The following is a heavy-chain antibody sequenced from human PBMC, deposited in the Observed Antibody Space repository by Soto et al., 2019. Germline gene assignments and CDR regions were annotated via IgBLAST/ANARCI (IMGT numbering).Heavy chain of an antibody. J-gene: IGHJ5*02. CDR2: IFYSGGT. D-gene: IGHD3-22*01. CDR3: ARQARGYYDGWFAP. V-gene: IGHV4-39*01. CDR1: GGSILDSTYY. Sequence: QLRLQESGPGLVKPSATLSLTCTVSGGSILDSTYYWAWIRQSPGKGLEWIGTIFYSGGTFYTPSIKSRVTMSVDTSNNQDSLKLSSMTAADPAVYYCARQARGYYDGWFAPWGQGTLVTVSS.